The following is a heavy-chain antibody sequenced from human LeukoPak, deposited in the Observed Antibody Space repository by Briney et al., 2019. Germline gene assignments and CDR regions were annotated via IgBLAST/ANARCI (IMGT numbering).Heavy chain of an antibody. CDR2: IYPGDADT. CDR1: GYSFTSHW. Sequence: AESLKISCXGSGYSFTSHWIGWVRQMPGKGLEWMGIIYPGDADTRYSPSFQGHVTISADKSIRTAYLQWSSLKASDTAMYYCARQSFCSGGSCYSKYFQHWGQGTLVTVSS. J-gene: IGHJ1*01. D-gene: IGHD2-15*01. CDR3: ARQSFCSGGSCYSKYFQH. V-gene: IGHV5-51*01.